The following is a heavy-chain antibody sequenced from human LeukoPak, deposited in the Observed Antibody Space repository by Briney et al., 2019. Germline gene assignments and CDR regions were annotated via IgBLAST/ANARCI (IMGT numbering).Heavy chain of an antibody. J-gene: IGHJ4*02. D-gene: IGHD5-18*01. V-gene: IGHV3-11*06. CDR1: GGSFSGYY. Sequence: PSETLSLTCAVYGGSFSGYYWSWVRQAPGKGLEWVSTISGSGGSTNHADSVKGRFTISRDNAKNSLYLQMNSLRAEDTAVYYCARLLGADTAMPLGDYWGQGTLVTVSS. CDR3: ARLLGADTAMPLGDY. CDR2: ISGSGGST.